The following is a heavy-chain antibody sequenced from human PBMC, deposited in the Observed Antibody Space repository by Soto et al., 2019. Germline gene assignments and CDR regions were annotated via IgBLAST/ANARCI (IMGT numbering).Heavy chain of an antibody. CDR3: ARLPLRITVFGKVLGYSDS. J-gene: IGHJ4*02. CDR1: GGSFNDYA. Sequence: QVQLVQSGAEVKTPGSSVTVSCTPSGGSFNDYAFSWVRQALGQGLEWLGGIIPLFGTSDYSQSFRDRATITAVKSTSTVFLELRSLTSQDTAVYYCARLPLRITVFGKVLGYSDSWGQGSLITVSS. V-gene: IGHV1-69*06. CDR2: IIPLFGTS. D-gene: IGHD3-3*01.